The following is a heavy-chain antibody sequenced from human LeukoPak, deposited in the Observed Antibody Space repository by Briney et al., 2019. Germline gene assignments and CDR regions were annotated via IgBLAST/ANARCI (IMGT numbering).Heavy chain of an antibody. CDR3: AREIGRKQLVPGY. V-gene: IGHV4-34*01. J-gene: IGHJ4*02. D-gene: IGHD6-13*01. CDR1: GGSFSGYY. Sequence: SETLSLTCAVYGGSFSGYYWSWIRQPPGKGLEWIGEINHSGTTNYNPSLKSRVTISVDTSKNQFSMKLSSVNAADTAVYYCAREIGRKQLVPGYWGQGTLVTVSS. CDR2: INHSGTT.